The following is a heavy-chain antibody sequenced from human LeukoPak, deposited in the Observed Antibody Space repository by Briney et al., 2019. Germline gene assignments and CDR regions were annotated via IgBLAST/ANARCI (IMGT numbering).Heavy chain of an antibody. Sequence: GESLKISCKGSGYIFTNYWIGWVRQMPGKGLEWTAIIFPGDSNSKYSPSFQGQVTISVDKSITTAYLQWSSLKASDTGMYYCAIHYETSGFFGFHKWGQGTLVTVSS. CDR2: IFPGDSNS. V-gene: IGHV5-51*01. J-gene: IGHJ4*02. D-gene: IGHD3-22*01. CDR1: GYIFTNYW. CDR3: AIHYETSGFFGFHK.